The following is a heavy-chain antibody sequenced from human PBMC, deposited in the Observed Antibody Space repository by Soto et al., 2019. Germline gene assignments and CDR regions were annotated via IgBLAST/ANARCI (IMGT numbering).Heavy chain of an antibody. Sequence: QVQLQESGPRLVKPSQDLSLTCTVSGGSINSGAYHWSCVLQHPGKGLEWIGVISYLGITYSNPSLQSRTTMSVDPSKTQLSLKLRSVTAADTAVYYCARMSATGTRWFDPWGPGTLVNVSS. J-gene: IGHJ5*02. CDR3: ARMSATGTRWFDP. CDR2: ISYLGIT. V-gene: IGHV4-31*03. D-gene: IGHD1-1*01. CDR1: GGSINSGAYH.